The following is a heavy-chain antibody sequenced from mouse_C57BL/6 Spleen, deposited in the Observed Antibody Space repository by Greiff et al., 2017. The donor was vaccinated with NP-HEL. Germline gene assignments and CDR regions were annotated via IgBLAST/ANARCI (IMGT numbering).Heavy chain of an antibody. J-gene: IGHJ4*01. Sequence: VQLHQSVPELVKPGASVKISCKASGYTFTDYYMNWVKQSHGKSLEWIGDINPNNGGTSYNQKFKGKATLTVDKSSSTAYMELRSLTSEDSAVYYCACYDYDEGDAMDYWGQGTSVTVSS. CDR1: GYTFTDYY. CDR2: INPNNGGT. D-gene: IGHD2-4*01. CDR3: ACYDYDEGDAMDY. V-gene: IGHV1-26*01.